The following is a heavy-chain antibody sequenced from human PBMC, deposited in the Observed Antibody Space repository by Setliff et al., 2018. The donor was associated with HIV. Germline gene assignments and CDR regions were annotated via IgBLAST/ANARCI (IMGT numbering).Heavy chain of an antibody. Sequence: ASVKVSCKASGYTFTSYGISWVRQATGQGLEWMGWMNPNSGNTGYAQKFQGRVTMTRHTSTSTAYMQLSSLRSEDTAVYYCARVIPDYGDYYFDYWGQGTLVTVSS. CDR1: GYTFTSYG. CDR3: ARVIPDYGDYYFDY. CDR2: MNPNSGNT. J-gene: IGHJ4*02. V-gene: IGHV1-8*02. D-gene: IGHD4-17*01.